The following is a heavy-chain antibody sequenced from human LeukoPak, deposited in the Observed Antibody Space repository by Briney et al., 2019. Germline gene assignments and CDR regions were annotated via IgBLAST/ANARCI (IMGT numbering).Heavy chain of an antibody. J-gene: IGHJ5*02. V-gene: IGHV4-4*09. D-gene: IGHD2-15*01. CDR1: GDSINTHY. CDR3: ARYCRSGSCYSGRTFDP. Sequence: SETLSLTCTVSGDSINTHYWSWIRQSPGKGLEWIGYLYTSGSTNFNPSLKGRVTISVDTSKNQFSLNLNSVTAADTAVYYCARYCRSGSCYSGRTFDPWGQGIRVTVSS. CDR2: LYTSGST.